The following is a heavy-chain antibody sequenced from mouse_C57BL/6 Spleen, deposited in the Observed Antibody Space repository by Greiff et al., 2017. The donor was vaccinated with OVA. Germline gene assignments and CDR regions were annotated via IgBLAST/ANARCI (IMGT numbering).Heavy chain of an antibody. D-gene: IGHD2-4*01. CDR1: GYTFTDYY. CDR2: IYPGSGNT. V-gene: IGHV1-76*01. CDR3: ARCEDYDEGVWFAY. J-gene: IGHJ3*01. Sequence: QVQLKESGAELVRPGASVKLSCKASGYTFTDYYINWVKQRPGQGLEWIARIYPGSGNTYYNEKFKGKATLTAEKSSSTAYMQLSSLTSEDSAVYFCARCEDYDEGVWFAYWGQGTLVTVSA.